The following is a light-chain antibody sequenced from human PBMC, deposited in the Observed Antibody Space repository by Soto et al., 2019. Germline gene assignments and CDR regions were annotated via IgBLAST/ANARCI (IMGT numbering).Light chain of an antibody. CDR1: PSVSSSY. Sequence: EIVLTQSPGTLSLSPGERATLSCRASPSVSSSYLAWYQQKPGQAPRVLIHGASSRATGIPDRFSGSGSGTDFTLTISRLEPEYFAVYFCEQYGNPPPNAFGQGTKVEIK. CDR3: EQYGNPPPNA. CDR2: GAS. V-gene: IGKV3-20*01. J-gene: IGKJ2*01.